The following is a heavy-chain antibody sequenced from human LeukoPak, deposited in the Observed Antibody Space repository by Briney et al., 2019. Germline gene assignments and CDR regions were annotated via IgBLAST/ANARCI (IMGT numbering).Heavy chain of an antibody. Sequence: PGGSLRLSCAASGFTFSNAWMSWVRQAPGKGLEWVGRIRSKANSYATAYAASVKGRFTISRDDSKNTAYLQMNSLKTEDTAVYYCTLLTGTTPYYFDYWGQGTLVTVSS. CDR2: IRSKANSYAT. V-gene: IGHV3-73*01. J-gene: IGHJ4*02. D-gene: IGHD1-20*01. CDR3: TLLTGTTPYYFDY. CDR1: GFTFSNAW.